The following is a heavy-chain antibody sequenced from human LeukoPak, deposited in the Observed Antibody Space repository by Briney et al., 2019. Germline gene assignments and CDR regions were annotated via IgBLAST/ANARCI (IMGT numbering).Heavy chain of an antibody. CDR3: AVGTMGATPRAFDY. CDR2: INTYNDKT. D-gene: IGHD1-26*01. CDR1: GYTLTSYG. J-gene: IGHJ4*02. V-gene: IGHV1-18*01. Sequence: ASVKVSCKASGYTLTSYGISWVRQAPGQGLEWMGWINTYNDKTNYAQKLQGRVTMTTDTSTSTAYMELRSLRSGDTAVYYCAVGTMGATPRAFDYWGQGTLVTVSS.